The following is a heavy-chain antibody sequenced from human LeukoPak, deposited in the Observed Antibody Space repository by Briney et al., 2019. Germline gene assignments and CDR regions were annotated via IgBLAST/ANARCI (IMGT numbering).Heavy chain of an antibody. Sequence: PSETLSLTFSVSGGSISSGSYYWSWIRQPAGKGLEWIGRIYTSGSTNYNPSLKSRVTISIDTSKNQFSLKLSSVTAADTALYYCARGHHWIYFDYWGQGTLVTVSS. V-gene: IGHV4-61*02. D-gene: IGHD1-1*01. CDR1: GGSISSGSYY. CDR2: IYTSGST. J-gene: IGHJ4*02. CDR3: ARGHHWIYFDY.